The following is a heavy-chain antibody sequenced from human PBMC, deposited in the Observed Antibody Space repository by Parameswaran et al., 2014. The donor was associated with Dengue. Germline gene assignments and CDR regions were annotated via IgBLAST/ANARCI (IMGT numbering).Heavy chain of an antibody. Sequence: SWVRQAPGQGLEWMGRINPIPGITKYAQKFQGRVTITADKSTTTAYMELSSLKSEDTAMYYCARARGSSSWYAWGQGTQVTVSS. CDR2: INPIPGIT. J-gene: IGHJ5*02. CDR3: ARARGSSSWYA. V-gene: IGHV1-69*04. D-gene: IGHD2-2*01.